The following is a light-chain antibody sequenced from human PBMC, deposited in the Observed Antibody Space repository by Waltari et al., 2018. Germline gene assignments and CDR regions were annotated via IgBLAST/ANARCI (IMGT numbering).Light chain of an antibody. CDR1: SSDVGGYNY. CDR3: SSYTSSSTRV. Sequence: QSALTQPASVSGSPGQSITISCTGTSSDVGGYNYVSWYQQHPGKAPKLMSYEVSNRPSGVSKRFSGSKSGNTASLTISGLQAEDEADYYCSSYTSSSTRVFGTGTKVTVL. J-gene: IGLJ1*01. V-gene: IGLV2-14*01. CDR2: EVS.